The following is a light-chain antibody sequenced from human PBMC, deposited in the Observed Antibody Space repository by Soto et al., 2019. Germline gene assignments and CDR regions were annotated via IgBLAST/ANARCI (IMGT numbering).Light chain of an antibody. CDR2: DNN. CDR3: GTWDSSLSAVV. Sequence: QSVLTQPALVSAAPGQKVTISCSGSSSNIGNNYVSWYRQLPGTAPKLLIYDNNRRPAGIPDRFSGSKSGTSATLGITGLQTGDEDDYYCGTWDSSLSAVVFGGGTKLTVL. J-gene: IGLJ2*01. CDR1: SSNIGNNY. V-gene: IGLV1-51*01.